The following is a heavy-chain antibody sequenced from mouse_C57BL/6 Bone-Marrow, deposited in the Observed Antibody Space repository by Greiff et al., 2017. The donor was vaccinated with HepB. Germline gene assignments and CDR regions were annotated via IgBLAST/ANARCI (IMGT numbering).Heavy chain of an antibody. V-gene: IGHV2-6-1*01. Sequence: QVQLQQSGPGLVAPSQRLSITCTVSGFSLTSYGVHWVRQPPGKGLEWLVVIWSDGSTTYNSALKSRLSISKDNSKSQVFLKMNSLQTDDTAMYYCARQERLAYAMDYWGQGTSVPVSS. CDR1: GFSLTSYG. CDR2: IWSDGST. D-gene: IGHD6-2*01. CDR3: ARQERLAYAMDY. J-gene: IGHJ4*01.